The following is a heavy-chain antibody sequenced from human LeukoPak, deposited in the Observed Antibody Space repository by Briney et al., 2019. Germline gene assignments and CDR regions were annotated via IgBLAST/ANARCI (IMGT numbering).Heavy chain of an antibody. CDR3: ARGFYSASPGGYDAFDI. J-gene: IGHJ3*02. D-gene: IGHD3-16*01. CDR2: INPNNGDT. Sequence: AASVKVSCKTSGYRFSAYYIHWVRQAPGQGLEWMGLINPNNGDTKYAQKFQGRVTMTRDTSTSTAYMEVTSLISDDTAVYFCARGFYSASPGGYDAFDIWGQGTTVTVSS. CDR1: GYRFSAYY. V-gene: IGHV1-2*02.